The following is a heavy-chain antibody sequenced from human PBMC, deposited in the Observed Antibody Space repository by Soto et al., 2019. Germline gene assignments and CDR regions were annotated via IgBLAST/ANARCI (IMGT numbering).Heavy chain of an antibody. J-gene: IGHJ4*02. V-gene: IGHV3-30-3*01. CDR3: ARAAWGTDFAEWTYYFGY. CDR1: GFTFSSYA. CDR2: ISYDGSNK. Sequence: QVQLVESGGGVVQPGRSLRLSCAASGFTFSSYAMHWVRQAPGKGLEWVAVISYDGSNKYYADSVKGRFTISRDNSKNTPYLQMNSLGAEDTAVYYCARAAWGTDFAEWTYYFGYWGQGTLVTVSS. D-gene: IGHD3-16*01.